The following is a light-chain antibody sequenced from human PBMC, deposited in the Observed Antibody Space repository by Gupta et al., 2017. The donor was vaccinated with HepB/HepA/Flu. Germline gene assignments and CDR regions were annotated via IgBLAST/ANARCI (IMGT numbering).Light chain of an antibody. CDR3: QHYDNLPRYT. V-gene: IGKV1-33*01. CDR2: DAS. CDR1: QDISNY. Sequence: DIQMTQSPSSLSASVGDRVTIACQANQDISNYLNWYQQKPGKAPNLLIYDASNLETGVPSRFSGSGSGTYFTLTISSLQPEDIGTYYCQHYDNLPRYTFGQGTKLEIK. J-gene: IGKJ2*01.